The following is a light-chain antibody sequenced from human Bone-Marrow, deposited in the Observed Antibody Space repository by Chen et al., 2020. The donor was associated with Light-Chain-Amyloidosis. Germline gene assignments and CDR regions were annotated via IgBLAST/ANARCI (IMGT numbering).Light chain of an antibody. J-gene: IGKJ4*01. Sequence: DIQMTQSPSSLSASVGDRVTITCRASQRISSNLNWYQQKPGKAPKLLIYTASSLESGVPSRFSGSGSGTDISITISSLQPEDIGTYYSHQSSSNPVVFDGGTKVELK. CDR2: TAS. CDR3: HQSSSNPVV. CDR1: QRISSN. V-gene: IGKV1-39*01.